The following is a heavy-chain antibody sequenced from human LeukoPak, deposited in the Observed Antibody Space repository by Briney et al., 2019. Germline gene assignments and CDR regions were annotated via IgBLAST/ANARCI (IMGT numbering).Heavy chain of an antibody. Sequence: PSETLSLTCTVSGGSISTYYWSWIRQPPGKGLEWIGYIYYSGSTNYNPSLKSRVTISVDTSKNQFSPKLSSVTAADTAVYYCASALGAFDIWGQGTMVTVSS. V-gene: IGHV4-59*01. CDR3: ASALGAFDI. CDR1: GGSISTYY. CDR2: IYYSGST. J-gene: IGHJ3*02.